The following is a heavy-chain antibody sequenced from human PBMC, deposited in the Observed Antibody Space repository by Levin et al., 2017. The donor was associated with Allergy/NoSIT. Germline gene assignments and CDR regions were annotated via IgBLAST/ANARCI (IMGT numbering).Heavy chain of an antibody. J-gene: IGHJ4*02. D-gene: IGHD2/OR15-2a*01. V-gene: IGHV3-7*01. Sequence: GGSLRLSCAASGFTFSSHWMNWVRQAPGKGLEWVACIKQDGSEKYYVDSVKGRFTISRDNAKNSLFVQMNSLRAEDTAVYYCARLSQGRTDYWGQGTLVTVSS. CDR3: ARLSQGRTDY. CDR1: GFTFSSHW. CDR2: IKQDGSEK.